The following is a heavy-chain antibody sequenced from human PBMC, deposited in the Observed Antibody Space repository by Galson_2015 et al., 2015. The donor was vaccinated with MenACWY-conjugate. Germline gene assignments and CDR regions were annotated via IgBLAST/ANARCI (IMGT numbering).Heavy chain of an antibody. CDR2: IKQDGSGK. CDR3: ARAHELYDFWSGDYYYYYYGMDV. V-gene: IGHV3-7*03. J-gene: IGHJ6*02. CDR1: GFTFSSYW. Sequence: SLRLSCAASGFTFSSYWMSWVRQAPGKGLEWVANIKQDGSGKYYVDSVKGRFAISRDNAKNSLYLQMNSLRAEDTAVYYCARAHELYDFWSGDYYYYYYGMDVWGQGTTVTVSS. D-gene: IGHD3-3*01.